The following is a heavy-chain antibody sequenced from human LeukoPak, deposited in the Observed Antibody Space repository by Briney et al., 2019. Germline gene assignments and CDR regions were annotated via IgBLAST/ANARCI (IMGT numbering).Heavy chain of an antibody. D-gene: IGHD3-22*01. CDR3: ARLMYYYDSSGPYLDY. CDR1: GYSFTSYW. CDR2: IYPGDSGT. V-gene: IGHV5-51*01. J-gene: IGHJ4*02. Sequence: GESLKISCKGSGYSFTSYWIGWVRQMPGKGLEWIGIIYPGDSGTRYSPSFQGQVTISADKSISTAYLQWSSLKASDTAMYYCARLMYYYDSSGPYLDYWGQGTLVTVSS.